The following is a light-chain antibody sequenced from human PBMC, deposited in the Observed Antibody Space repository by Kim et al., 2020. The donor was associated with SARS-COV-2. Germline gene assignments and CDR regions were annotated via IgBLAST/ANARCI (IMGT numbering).Light chain of an antibody. J-gene: IGLJ3*02. CDR3: NSRDSSGNHLNWV. CDR2: GKN. V-gene: IGLV3-19*01. CDR1: SLTSYY. Sequence: GQTVRITCQGDSLTSYYAIWYQQKPGQAPVLVIYGKNNRPSGIPDRFSGSSSGNTASLTITGAQAEDEADYYCNSRDSSGNHLNWVFGGGTQLTVL.